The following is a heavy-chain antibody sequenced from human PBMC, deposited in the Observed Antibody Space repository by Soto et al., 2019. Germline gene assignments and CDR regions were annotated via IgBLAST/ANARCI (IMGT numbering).Heavy chain of an antibody. V-gene: IGHV3-33*01. J-gene: IGHJ4*01. CDR3: ARPDYGDYQNFDY. D-gene: IGHD4-17*01. CDR1: GFDFSSYR. CDR2: IWYDGSNK. Sequence: GGSLRVSCAASGFDFSSYRRHSVRQAPGKGLEWVAVIWYDGSNKYYADSVKGRFTISRDNSKNTLYLQMNSLRAEDTAVYYCARPDYGDYQNFDYWGHGTLVTVSS.